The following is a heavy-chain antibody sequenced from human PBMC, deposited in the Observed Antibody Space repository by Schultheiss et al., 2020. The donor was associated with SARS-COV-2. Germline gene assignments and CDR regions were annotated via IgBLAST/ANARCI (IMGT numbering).Heavy chain of an antibody. CDR3: ARDQSAVAVGENCFDP. CDR1: GGTFSNNA. D-gene: IGHD6-19*01. J-gene: IGHJ5*02. Sequence: ASVKVSCKASGGTFSNNAFSWVRQAPGQGLEWMGWISAYNGNTNYAQKLQGRVTMTTDTSTSTAYMELRSLRSDDTAVYYCARDQSAVAVGENCFDPWGQGTLVTVAS. CDR2: ISAYNGNT. V-gene: IGHV1-18*01.